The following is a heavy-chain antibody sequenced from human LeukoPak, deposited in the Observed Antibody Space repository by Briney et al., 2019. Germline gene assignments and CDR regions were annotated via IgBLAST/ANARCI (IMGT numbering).Heavy chain of an antibody. Sequence: PGGSLRLSCAASGFTFSSYAMNWVRQAPGKGLEWVSSISSDSSYIYYADSLKGRFTVSRDNAKNSLYLQMNSLRAEDTAVYYCARYYGSGSPPFDCWGQGTLVTVSS. J-gene: IGHJ4*02. D-gene: IGHD3-10*01. V-gene: IGHV3-21*01. CDR2: ISSDSSYI. CDR3: ARYYGSGSPPFDC. CDR1: GFTFSSYA.